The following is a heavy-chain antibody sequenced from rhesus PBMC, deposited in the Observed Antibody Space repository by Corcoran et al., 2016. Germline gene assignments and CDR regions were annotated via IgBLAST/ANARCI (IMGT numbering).Heavy chain of an antibody. CDR3: ASGGEAATGY. V-gene: IGHV4-169*02. Sequence: QLQLQESGPGLVKPSETLSVTCAVSGGSISSSYWSWIRQAPGKGLEWIGYIYGSGSSTHYNPSLKSRVTLSVDTSKNQLSLKLSSVTAADTAVYYCASGGEAATGYWGQGVLVTVSS. CDR1: GGSISSSY. D-gene: IGHD6-19*01. CDR2: IYGSGSST. J-gene: IGHJ4*01.